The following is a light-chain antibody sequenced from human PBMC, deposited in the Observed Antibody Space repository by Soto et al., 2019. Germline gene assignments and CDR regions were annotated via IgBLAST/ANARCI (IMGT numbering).Light chain of an antibody. CDR2: GAS. Sequence: EIVLTQSPGTLSLSPGERATLSCRASQSVNSNLAWYQQRPGQAPRLLIYGASTRATGIPARFSGSGSGTEFTLTISSLQSEDFAFYYCQQYNNWPLTFGGGTKVDIK. CDR3: QQYNNWPLT. CDR1: QSVNSN. J-gene: IGKJ4*01. V-gene: IGKV3-15*01.